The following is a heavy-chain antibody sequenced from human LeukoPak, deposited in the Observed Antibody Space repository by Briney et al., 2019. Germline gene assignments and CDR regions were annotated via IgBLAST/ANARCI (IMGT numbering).Heavy chain of an antibody. CDR1: GYTFTGYY. J-gene: IGHJ4*02. CDR3: ARDVVVVAAATPDFDY. CDR2: INPNIGGT. V-gene: IGHV1-2*06. D-gene: IGHD2-15*01. Sequence: GASVKVSCKASGYTFTGYYMHWVRQAPGQGLEWMGRINPNIGGTNYAQKFQGRVTVTRDTSIRTAYMELSRLRSDDTAVYYCARDVVVVAAATPDFDYWGQGTLVTVSS.